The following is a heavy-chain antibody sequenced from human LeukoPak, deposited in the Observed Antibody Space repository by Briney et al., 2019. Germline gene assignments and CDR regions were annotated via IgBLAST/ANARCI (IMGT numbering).Heavy chain of an antibody. V-gene: IGHV4-59*08. J-gene: IGHJ6*02. CDR3: ARGLVQLEQGYYYGMDV. CDR2: IYYSGST. CDR1: GGSISSYY. Sequence: PSGTLSLTCTVSGGSISSYYWSWIRQPPGKGLERIGYIYYSGSTNYNPSLKSRVTISVDTSKNQFSLKLSSVTAADTAVYYCARGLVQLEQGYYYGMDVWGQGTTVTVSS. D-gene: IGHD1-1*01.